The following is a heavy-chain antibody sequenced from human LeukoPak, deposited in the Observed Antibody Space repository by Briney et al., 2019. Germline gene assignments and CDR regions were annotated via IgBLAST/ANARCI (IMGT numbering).Heavy chain of an antibody. V-gene: IGHV3-23*01. CDR1: AFTLNSYA. J-gene: IGHJ6*03. D-gene: IGHD4-17*01. Sequence: GGSLRLSCTASAFTLNSYAMTWIRQAPGKGLEWVSVISGSGGTTYYADSVKGRFTISRDNSKNILYLQLNSLRAEDTAVYYCAKAHYGDYYYYMDVWGKGTTVTVSS. CDR2: ISGSGGTT. CDR3: AKAHYGDYYYYMDV.